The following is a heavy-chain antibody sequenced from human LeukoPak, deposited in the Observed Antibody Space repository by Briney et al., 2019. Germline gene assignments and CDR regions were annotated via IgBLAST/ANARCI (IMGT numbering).Heavy chain of an antibody. J-gene: IGHJ3*02. CDR3: ARVRLPGDAFDI. V-gene: IGHV1-18*01. Sequence: GASVKVSCKASGYTFTSYGISWVRQAPGQGLEWMGWINPYNGNTNYAQKLQGRVTMTTDTSTSTAYMELRSLRSDDTAVYYCARVRLPGDAFDIWGQGTMVTVSS. CDR1: GYTFTSYG. CDR2: INPYNGNT.